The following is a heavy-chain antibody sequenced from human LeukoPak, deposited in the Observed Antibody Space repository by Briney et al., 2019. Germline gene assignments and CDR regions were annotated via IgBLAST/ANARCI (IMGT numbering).Heavy chain of an antibody. Sequence: GGSLRLSCAASGFTFSSYSMNWVRQAPGKGPEWVSSISSSSSYIYYADSVKGRFTISRDNAKNSLYLQMNSLRGEDTAVYFCARVRGSYSLDYWGQGTLVTVSS. CDR3: ARVRGSYSLDY. V-gene: IGHV3-21*01. J-gene: IGHJ4*02. CDR2: ISSSSSYI. CDR1: GFTFSSYS. D-gene: IGHD1-26*01.